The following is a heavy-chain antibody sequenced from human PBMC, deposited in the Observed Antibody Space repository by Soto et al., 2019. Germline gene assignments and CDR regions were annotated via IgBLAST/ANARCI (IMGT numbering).Heavy chain of an antibody. CDR3: ARGSSGYYYSLVY. CDR1: GGSFSGYY. CDR2: INHSGST. Sequence: QVQLQQWGAGLLKPSETLSLTCAVYGGSFSGYYWSWIRQPPVKGLEWIGDINHSGSTNYNPALTSRVTISVDTSKNQFSLKLSSVTAADPAVYYCARGSSGYYYSLVYWGQGTLVTVSS. J-gene: IGHJ4*02. V-gene: IGHV4-34*01. D-gene: IGHD3-22*01.